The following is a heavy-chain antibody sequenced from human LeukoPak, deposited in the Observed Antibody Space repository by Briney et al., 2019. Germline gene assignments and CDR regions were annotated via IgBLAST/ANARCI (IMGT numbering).Heavy chain of an antibody. CDR3: ARETLMVRGVTRGGPEAYYFDY. V-gene: IGHV1-18*01. CDR1: GYTFTSYG. Sequence: GASVKVSCKASGYTFTSYGISWVRQAPGQGLEWMGWISAYNGNTNYAQKLQGRVTMTTDTSTSTAYMELRSLRSDDTAVYYCARETLMVRGVTRGGPEAYYFDYWGQGTLVTVSS. CDR2: ISAYNGNT. D-gene: IGHD3-10*01. J-gene: IGHJ4*02.